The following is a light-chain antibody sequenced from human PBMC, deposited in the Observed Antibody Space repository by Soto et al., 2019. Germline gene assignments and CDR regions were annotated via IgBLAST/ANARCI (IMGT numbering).Light chain of an antibody. CDR1: SSDVGGYNY. V-gene: IGLV2-14*03. CDR2: DVS. CDR3: SSYTSSSTLVV. J-gene: IGLJ1*01. Sequence: QSVLTQPASVSGSPGQSITISCTGTSSDVGGYNYVSWYQHHPGKAPKLMIYDVSNRPSGVSNRFSGSKSGNTASLTISGLQAADEGAYYCSSYTSSSTLVVFGTGTKLTVL.